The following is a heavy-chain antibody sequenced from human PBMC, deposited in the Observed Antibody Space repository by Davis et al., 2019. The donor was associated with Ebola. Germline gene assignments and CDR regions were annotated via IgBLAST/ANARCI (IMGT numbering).Heavy chain of an antibody. CDR1: GFTFSSYA. CDR2: ISGGGGST. J-gene: IGHJ4*02. CDR3: AKSVTKFRGRWSDY. V-gene: IGHV3-23*01. D-gene: IGHD3-10*01. Sequence: GESLKISCAASGFTFSSYAMSWVRQAPGKGLEWVSAISGGGGSTYYADSVKGRFTISRDNSKNTLYLQMNNLRAEDTTVYYCAKSVTKFRGRWSDYLAQGTLVTVSS.